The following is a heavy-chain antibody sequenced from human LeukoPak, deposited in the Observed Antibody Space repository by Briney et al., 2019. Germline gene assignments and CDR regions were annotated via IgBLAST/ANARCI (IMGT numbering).Heavy chain of an antibody. Sequence: PSETLSLTCAVYGGSFSNSYWSWIRQPPGKGLDWIGEINPSGSTNYNPSLKSRVTISVDTSKNQFSLKLSSVTAADTAVYYCARVGIGDWFDPWGQGTLVTVSS. CDR2: INPSGST. CDR3: ARVGIGDWFDP. D-gene: IGHD1-14*01. V-gene: IGHV4-34*01. J-gene: IGHJ5*02. CDR1: GGSFSNSY.